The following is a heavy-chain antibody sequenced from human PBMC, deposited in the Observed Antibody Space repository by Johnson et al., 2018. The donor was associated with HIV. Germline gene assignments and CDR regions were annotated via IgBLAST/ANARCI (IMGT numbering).Heavy chain of an antibody. J-gene: IGHJ3*02. Sequence: QVQLAESGGGLVQRGGSLRLSCAASGFTFNTYVMNWVRQAPGKGLEWVAVISYDGSDKYYAASVKGRFTISRDSSKNTLYLQMNTLRADDTAVYYCARSCRDGYTCNAFDIWGQGTMVTVSS. V-gene: IGHV3-30*03. CDR1: GFTFNTYV. CDR3: ARSCRDGYTCNAFDI. CDR2: ISYDGSDK. D-gene: IGHD5-24*01.